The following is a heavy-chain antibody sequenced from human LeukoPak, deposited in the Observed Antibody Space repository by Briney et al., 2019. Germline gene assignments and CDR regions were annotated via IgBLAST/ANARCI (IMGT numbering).Heavy chain of an antibody. CDR3: ARGTNGYDFWSGYLTAPYNWFDP. V-gene: IGHV4-59*12. J-gene: IGHJ5*02. CDR1: GGSIGSYH. D-gene: IGHD3-3*01. Sequence: SETLSLTCSVSGGSIGSYHWSWIRQTPGKGLEWIGHIHYTWNAKYNPSLKSRVTISLDRSNNQFSLRLSSVTAADTAVYYCARGTNGYDFWSGYLTAPYNWFDPWGQGTLVTVSS. CDR2: IHYTWNA.